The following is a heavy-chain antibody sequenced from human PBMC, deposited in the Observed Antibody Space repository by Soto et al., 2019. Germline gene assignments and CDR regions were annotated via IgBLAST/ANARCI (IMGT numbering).Heavy chain of an antibody. CDR2: ITSSSSYI. CDR1: GFTFSLYS. CDR3: VRARSTDSRPDY. D-gene: IGHD3-22*01. V-gene: IGHV3-21*01. Sequence: GSLRLSCAASGFTFSLYSMIWVRQAPGKGLEWVASITSSSSYIYYEDSLKGRFTISRDNAKNSLFLQLYSLRAEDTAVYFCVRARSTDSRPDYWGQGTLVTVSS. J-gene: IGHJ4*02.